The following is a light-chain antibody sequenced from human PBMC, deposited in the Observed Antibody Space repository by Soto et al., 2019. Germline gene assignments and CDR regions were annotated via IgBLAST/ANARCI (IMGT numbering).Light chain of an antibody. V-gene: IGKV1-39*01. Sequence: DIQMTQSPSSLSASVGDSVTITCRASQTISRSLNWFQQKPGQAPKLLIYAASSLHSGVSSRFSGSGSGTDFTLTITSLQPEDFATYFCQQSHSFPRTFGQGTRVDIK. CDR3: QQSHSFPRT. CDR2: AAS. CDR1: QTISRS. J-gene: IGKJ1*01.